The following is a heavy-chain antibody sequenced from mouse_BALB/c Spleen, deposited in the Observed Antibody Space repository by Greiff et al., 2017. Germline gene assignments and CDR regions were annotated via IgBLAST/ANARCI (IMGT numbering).Heavy chain of an antibody. Sequence: EVQLQQSGPELEKPGASVKISCKASGYSFTGYNMNWVKQSNGKSLEWIGNIDPYYGGTSYNQKFTGKATLTVDKSSSTAYMHLKSLTTEDSAVYYCARGDGYYVYYSMDYWGQGTSVTVSS. V-gene: IGHV1S135*01. CDR1: GYSFTGYN. J-gene: IGHJ4*01. D-gene: IGHD2-3*01. CDR3: ARGDGYYVYYSMDY. CDR2: IDPYYGGT.